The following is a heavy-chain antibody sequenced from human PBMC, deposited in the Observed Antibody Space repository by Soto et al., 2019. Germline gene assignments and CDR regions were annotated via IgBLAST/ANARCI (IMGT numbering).Heavy chain of an antibody. Sequence: ASVKVSCKASGGTFSSYAISWVRQAPGQGLEWMGGIIPIFGTANYAQKFQGRVTITADESTSTAYMELSSLRSEDTAVYYCASLPSYYYGSGSYHSYWFDPWGQGTLVTVSS. V-gene: IGHV1-69*13. CDR3: ASLPSYYYGSGSYHSYWFDP. CDR2: IIPIFGTA. CDR1: GGTFSSYA. D-gene: IGHD3-10*01. J-gene: IGHJ5*02.